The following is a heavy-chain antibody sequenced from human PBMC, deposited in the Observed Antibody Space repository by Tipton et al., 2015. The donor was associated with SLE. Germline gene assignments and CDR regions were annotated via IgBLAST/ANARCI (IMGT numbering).Heavy chain of an antibody. D-gene: IGHD3-22*01. CDR1: GGSISSYY. CDR2: IYYSGST. V-gene: IGHV4-59*01. Sequence: LRLSCTVSGGSISSYYWSWIRQPPGKGLEWIGYIYYSGSTNYNPSLKSRVTTSVDTSKNQFSLKLSSVTAADTAVYYCARVAPYYYDSIGYYYDYWGQGTLVTVSS. CDR3: ARVAPYYYDSIGYYYDY. J-gene: IGHJ4*02.